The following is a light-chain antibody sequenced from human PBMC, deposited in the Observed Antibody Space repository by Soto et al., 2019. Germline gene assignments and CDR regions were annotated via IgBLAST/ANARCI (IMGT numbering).Light chain of an antibody. Sequence: SVLPQPASVFGSPGQSITISCTGTSSDVGGYNYVSWYQQHPGKAPKLMIYDVSNRPSGVSNRFSGSKSGNTASLTISGLQAEDENDYYSSSYTSSSTLLFGTGTKVTVL. CDR3: SSYTSSSTLL. CDR2: DVS. J-gene: IGLJ1*01. CDR1: SSDVGGYNY. V-gene: IGLV2-14*01.